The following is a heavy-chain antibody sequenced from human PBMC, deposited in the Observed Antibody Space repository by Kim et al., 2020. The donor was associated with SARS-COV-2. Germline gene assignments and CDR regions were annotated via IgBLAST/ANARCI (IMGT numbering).Heavy chain of an antibody. CDR1: KFAFSSSY. V-gene: IGHV3-7*01. Sequence: GGSLRLSCAASKFAFSSSYMGWVRQAPGKGLEWVANMNPDGSQKYYVAFVKGRFTISRDNAKNSLSLQMNALRTDDTGVYYCTKGTQPTSGLDYWGQGTLVIVYS. D-gene: IGHD1-7*01. CDR2: MNPDGSQK. J-gene: IGHJ4*02. CDR3: TKGTQPTSGLDY.